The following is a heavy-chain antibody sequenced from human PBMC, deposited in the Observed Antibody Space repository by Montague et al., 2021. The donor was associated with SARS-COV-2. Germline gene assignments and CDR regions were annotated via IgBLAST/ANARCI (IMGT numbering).Heavy chain of an antibody. CDR3: ARIFDSSWPTFDY. V-gene: IGHV2-70*01. CDR1: GFSLSTSGMC. Sequence: PALVKPTQALTLTCTFSGFSLSTSGMCVSWIRQPPGRALEWLALIDWDDDKYYSTSLKTRLTISKDTSKNQVVLTMTNMDPVDTATYYCARIFDSSWPTFDYWGQGTLVTVSS. J-gene: IGHJ4*02. D-gene: IGHD6-13*01. CDR2: IDWDDDK.